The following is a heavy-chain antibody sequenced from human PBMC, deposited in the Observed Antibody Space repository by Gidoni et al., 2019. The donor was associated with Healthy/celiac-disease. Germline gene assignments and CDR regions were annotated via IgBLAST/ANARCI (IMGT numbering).Heavy chain of an antibody. CDR2: IYYSGST. V-gene: IGHV4-59*01. D-gene: IGHD2-2*01. CDR1: GGSISSYY. Sequence: QVQLQESGPGLVKPSENLSLTCTVSGGSISSYYWSWIRQPPGKGLELIGYIYYSGSTNYNPSLKSRVTISVDTSKNQFSLKLSSVTAADTAVYYCARDRGRYCSSTSCPPGGYYYYGMDVWGQGTTVTVSS. CDR3: ARDRGRYCSSTSCPPGGYYYYGMDV. J-gene: IGHJ6*02.